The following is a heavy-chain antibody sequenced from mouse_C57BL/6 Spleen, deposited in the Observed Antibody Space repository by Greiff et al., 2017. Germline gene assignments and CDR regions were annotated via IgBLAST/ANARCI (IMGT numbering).Heavy chain of an antibody. CDR2: INPNNGGT. J-gene: IGHJ2*01. V-gene: IGHV1-22*01. CDR3: ARSVYYGSSFDY. Sequence: VVKPGASVKMSCKASGYTFTDYNMHWVKQSHGKSLEWIGYINPNNGGTSYNQKFKGKATLTVNKSSSTAYMELRSLTSEDSAVYYCARSVYYGSSFDYWGQGTTLTVSS. D-gene: IGHD1-1*01. CDR1: GYTFTDYN.